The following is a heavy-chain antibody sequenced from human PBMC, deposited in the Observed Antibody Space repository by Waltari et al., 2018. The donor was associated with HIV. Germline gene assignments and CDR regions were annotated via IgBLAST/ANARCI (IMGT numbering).Heavy chain of an antibody. D-gene: IGHD3-22*01. J-gene: IGHJ3*02. CDR1: GGSISSGFYY. Sequence: QVQLQESGPGLVKPSQTLSLTCTVSGGSISSGFYYCSWIRQHPGKGLVWIGDIYYSGSTYYNPSLKSRVTISVDTSKSQFSLKLSSVTAADTAVYYCARHYYDSSGYLGHAFDIWGQGTMVTVSS. CDR3: ARHYYDSSGYLGHAFDI. CDR2: IYYSGST. V-gene: IGHV4-31*03.